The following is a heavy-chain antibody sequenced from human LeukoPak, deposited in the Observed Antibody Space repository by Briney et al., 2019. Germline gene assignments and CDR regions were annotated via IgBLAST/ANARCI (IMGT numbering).Heavy chain of an antibody. V-gene: IGHV4-31*03. CDR2: IYYSGST. Sequence: PSETLSLTCTVSGGSISSGGYYWSWIRQHPGKGLEWIGYIYYSGSTYYNPSLKSRVTISVDTSENQFSLKLSSVTAADTAVYYCARDVRLPMVRGPGAFDIWGQGTMVTVSS. J-gene: IGHJ3*02. CDR3: ARDVRLPMVRGPGAFDI. CDR1: GGSISSGGYY. D-gene: IGHD3-10*01.